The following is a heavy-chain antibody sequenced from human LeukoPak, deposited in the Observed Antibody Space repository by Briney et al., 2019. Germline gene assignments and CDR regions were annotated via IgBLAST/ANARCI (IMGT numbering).Heavy chain of an antibody. J-gene: IGHJ6*03. V-gene: IGHV3-30*02. CDR1: GFTFSSYG. Sequence: GGSLRLSCAASGFTFSSYGMHWVRQAPGKGLEWVAFIRYDGSNKYYADSVKGRFTISRDNSKNTLYLQMNSLRAEDTAVYYCAKGARFLVWYYYYYYMDVWGKGTTVTVSS. CDR2: IRYDGSNK. D-gene: IGHD3-3*01. CDR3: AKGARFLVWYYYYYYMDV.